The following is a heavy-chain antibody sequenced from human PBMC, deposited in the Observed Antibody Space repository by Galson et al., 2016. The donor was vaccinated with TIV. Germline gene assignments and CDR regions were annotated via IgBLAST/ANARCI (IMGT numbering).Heavy chain of an antibody. Sequence: SVKVSCKASGYTFTAYYLHWVRQAPGQSLEWMGWINPNTGDTNYAQNFQGRVTMTRDTSIRAAYMELNSLKSDDTAVYYCARDLDSTVTAPFDHWGQGTLVTVSS. CDR2: INPNTGDT. CDR3: ARDLDSTVTAPFDH. J-gene: IGHJ4*02. V-gene: IGHV1-2*02. D-gene: IGHD2-21*02. CDR1: GYTFTAYY.